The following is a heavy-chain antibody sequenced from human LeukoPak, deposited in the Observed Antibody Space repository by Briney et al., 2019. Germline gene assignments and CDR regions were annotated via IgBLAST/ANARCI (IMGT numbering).Heavy chain of an antibody. CDR2: ISGSGGST. J-gene: IGHJ5*02. D-gene: IGHD6-13*01. V-gene: IGHV3-23*01. Sequence: GGSLRLSCAASGFTFSSYAMSWVRQAPGKGLEWVSAISGSGGSTYYADSVKGRFTISRDNSKNTPYLQMNSLRAEDTAVYYCARIIAAAGRRGWFDPWGQGTLVTVSS. CDR3: ARIIAAAGRRGWFDP. CDR1: GFTFSSYA.